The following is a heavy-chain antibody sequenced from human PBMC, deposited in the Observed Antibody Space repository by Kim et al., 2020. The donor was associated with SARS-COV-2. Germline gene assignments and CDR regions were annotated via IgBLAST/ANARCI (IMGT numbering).Heavy chain of an antibody. CDR3: ARNYWFYFDY. J-gene: IGHJ4*02. V-gene: IGHV3-7*03. Sequence: YVDSVEGRFTISRDNAKKSLYLHMNSLRAEDTAVYYCARNYWFYFDYWGQGTLVTVSS. D-gene: IGHD2-8*02.